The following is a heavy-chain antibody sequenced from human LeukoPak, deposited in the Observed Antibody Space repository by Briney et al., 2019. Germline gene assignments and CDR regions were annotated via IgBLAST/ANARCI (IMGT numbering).Heavy chain of an antibody. D-gene: IGHD5-24*01. J-gene: IGHJ4*02. CDR1: GGTFSSYA. V-gene: IGHV1-69*04. CDR3: AGDFLPYLATMKGLYYFDY. CDR2: IIPILGIA. Sequence: GASVKVSCKASGGTFSSYAISWVRQAPGQGLEWMGRIIPILGIANYAQKFQGRVTITADKSTSTAYMELRSLRSDDTAVYYCAGDFLPYLATMKGLYYFDYWGQGTLVTVSS.